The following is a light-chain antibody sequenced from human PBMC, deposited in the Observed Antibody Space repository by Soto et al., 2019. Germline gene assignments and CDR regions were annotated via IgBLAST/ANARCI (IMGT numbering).Light chain of an antibody. Sequence: IQVTQSPSSLSASVGDRVTITCRASQDISSYLAWYQQKPGKAPKLLIYAASSLQSGVPSRFSGGGSGTDFTLTISSLQPEDFATYSCQQSYSTPLTFGGGTKVDIK. CDR2: AAS. V-gene: IGKV1-39*01. J-gene: IGKJ4*01. CDR1: QDISSY. CDR3: QQSYSTPLT.